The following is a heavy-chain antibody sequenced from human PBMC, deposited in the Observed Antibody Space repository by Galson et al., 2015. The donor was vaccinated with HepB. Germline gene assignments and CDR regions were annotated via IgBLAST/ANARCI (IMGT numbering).Heavy chain of an antibody. J-gene: IGHJ4*02. D-gene: IGHD6-13*01. CDR1: GFTFSSYG. Sequence: SLRLSCAASGFTFSSYGMHWVRQAPGKGLEWVGVIWNDGSNKYYVDSVKGRFTISRDNSKNTLYLQMNSLRAEDTAVYYCARDGGIGATDTGFEYWGQGNLVTVSP. V-gene: IGHV3-33*01. CDR2: IWNDGSNK. CDR3: ARDGGIGATDTGFEY.